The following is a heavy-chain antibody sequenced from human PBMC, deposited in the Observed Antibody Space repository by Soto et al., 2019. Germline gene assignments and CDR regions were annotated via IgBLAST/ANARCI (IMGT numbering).Heavy chain of an antibody. J-gene: IGHJ4*02. Sequence: GASVKVSCKASGYTFTSYGISWVRQAPGQGLEWMGWISAYNGNTNYAQKLQGRVTMTTDTSTSTAYMELRSLRSDDTAVYYCARDRVPTGYSSGWYYFDYWGQGTLVTVSS. CDR3: ARDRVPTGYSSGWYYFDY. CDR1: GYTFTSYG. CDR2: ISAYNGNT. V-gene: IGHV1-18*01. D-gene: IGHD6-19*01.